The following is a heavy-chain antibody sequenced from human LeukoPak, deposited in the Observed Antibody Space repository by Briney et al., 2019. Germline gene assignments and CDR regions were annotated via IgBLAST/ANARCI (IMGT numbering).Heavy chain of an antibody. CDR3: ARHGTLEMASSPDFDY. V-gene: IGHV4-39*01. D-gene: IGHD5-24*01. Sequence: SDTLSLTCTVSGGSLSSSSYYWGWIRQPPGKGLEWIGSIYYSGSTYYNPSLKSRVTISVDTSKNQFSLKLSSVTAADTAAYYCARHGTLEMASSPDFDYWGQGTLVTVSS. CDR1: GGSLSSSSYY. CDR2: IYYSGST. J-gene: IGHJ4*02.